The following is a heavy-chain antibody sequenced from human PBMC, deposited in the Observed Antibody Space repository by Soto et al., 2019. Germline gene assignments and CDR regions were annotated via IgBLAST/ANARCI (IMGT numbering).Heavy chain of an antibody. CDR3: ARDSEGSSWYFRSRNAYYGMDV. D-gene: IGHD6-13*01. J-gene: IGHJ6*02. CDR2: ISSTSGTI. CDR1: GFTFSSYS. Sequence: GGSLRLSCAASGFTFSSYSMNWVRQAPGKGLEWISYISSTSGTIYYADSVKGRFTISRDNAKNSLFLQMDSLRSDDTAVYYCARDSEGSSWYFRSRNAYYGMDVWGQGTTVTVSS. V-gene: IGHV3-48*01.